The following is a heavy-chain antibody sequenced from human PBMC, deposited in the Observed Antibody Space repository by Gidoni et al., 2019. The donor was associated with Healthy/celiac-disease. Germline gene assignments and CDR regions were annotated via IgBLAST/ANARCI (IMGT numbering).Heavy chain of an antibody. CDR3: ARETTDSSGPRPFDY. D-gene: IGHD3-22*01. J-gene: IGHJ4*02. CDR2: IKQDGSEK. CDR1: GFTLSSYW. Sequence: EVQLVESGGGLVQPGGSLRLSCAASGFTLSSYWMSWVRQAPGKGLEWVANIKQDGSEKYYVDSVKGRFTISRDNAKNSLYLQMNSLRAEDTAVYYCARETTDSSGPRPFDYWGQGTLVTVSS. V-gene: IGHV3-7*05.